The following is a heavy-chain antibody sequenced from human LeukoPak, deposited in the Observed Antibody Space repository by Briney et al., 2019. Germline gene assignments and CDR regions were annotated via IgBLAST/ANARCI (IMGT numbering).Heavy chain of an antibody. CDR1: GFTFSDFG. V-gene: IGHV3-21*01. CDR3: ARERFHGSGAPRYDY. J-gene: IGHJ4*02. CDR2: ISSSSSYI. D-gene: IGHD3-10*01. Sequence: PGGSLRLPCAASGFTFSDFGMNWVRQAPGKGLEWVSSISSSSSYIYYADSMKGRFTISRDNAKNSLYLQMNSLRAEDTAVYYCARERFHGSGAPRYDYWGQGTLVTVSS.